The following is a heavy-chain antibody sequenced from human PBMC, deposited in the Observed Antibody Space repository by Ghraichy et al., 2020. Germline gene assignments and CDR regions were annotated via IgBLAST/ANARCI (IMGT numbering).Heavy chain of an antibody. D-gene: IGHD6-19*01. Sequence: SETLSLTCSVSGGSISNYYWSWNRQPPGKGLEWIGNIYSSGSTNYNPSLKSRVTITVDTSKNQFSLELNSVTAADTAVYYCARHVSGWSGPLSPWGQGTLVTVSS. CDR2: IYSSGST. CDR1: GGSISNYY. J-gene: IGHJ5*02. CDR3: ARHVSGWSGPLSP. V-gene: IGHV4-4*09.